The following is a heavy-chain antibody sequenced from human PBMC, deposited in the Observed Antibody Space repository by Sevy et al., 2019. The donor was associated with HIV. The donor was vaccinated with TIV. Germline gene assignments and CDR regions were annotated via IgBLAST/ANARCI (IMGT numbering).Heavy chain of an antibody. CDR3: ARIKGASSSYAMDV. CDR1: GLTVGSLS. J-gene: IGHJ6*02. D-gene: IGHD2-2*01. Sequence: GGSLRLSCVASGLTVGSLSINWVRQAPGKGLEWVSLIYSAGTTFYSDSVKGRFTNSKDNSNNTLDLQMNSRRAEDTAIYDCARIKGASSSYAMDVWGQGTTVTVSS. CDR2: IYSAGTT. V-gene: IGHV3-53*01.